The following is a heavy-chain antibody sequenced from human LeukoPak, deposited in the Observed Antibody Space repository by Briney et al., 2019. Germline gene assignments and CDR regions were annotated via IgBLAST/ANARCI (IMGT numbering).Heavy chain of an antibody. CDR1: GFTFSSCS. Sequence: GGSLRLSCAASGFTFSSCSMSWVRQAPGKGLEWVSSISSSRSYIYYADSVKGRFTISRDNAKNSLYLQMNSLRAEDTAVYYCARDAYVDYWGQGTLVTVSS. J-gene: IGHJ4*02. CDR3: ARDAYVDY. D-gene: IGHD3-10*02. V-gene: IGHV3-21*01. CDR2: ISSSRSYI.